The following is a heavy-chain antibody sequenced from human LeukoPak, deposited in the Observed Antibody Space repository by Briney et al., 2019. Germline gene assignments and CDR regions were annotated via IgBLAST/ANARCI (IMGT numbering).Heavy chain of an antibody. Sequence: GASVKVSCKASGYIFINYAMNWVRQAPGQGLEWMGWINTNTGNPTYAQGFTGRFVFSLDTSVSTAYLQISSLKAEDTAVYYCARDRSGTNFDSWGQGTLVTVSS. CDR1: GYIFINYA. CDR3: ARDRSGTNFDS. J-gene: IGHJ4*02. CDR2: INTNTGNP. V-gene: IGHV7-4-1*02.